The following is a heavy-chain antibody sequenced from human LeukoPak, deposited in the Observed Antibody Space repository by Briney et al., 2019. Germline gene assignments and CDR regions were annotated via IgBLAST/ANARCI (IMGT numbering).Heavy chain of an antibody. D-gene: IGHD5-12*01. CDR1: GGSISSYY. J-gene: IGHJ6*03. CDR2: IYTSGST. V-gene: IGHV4-4*07. Sequence: SETLSLTCTVSGGSISSYYWSWIREPAGKGLEWLGRIYTSGSTNYNPSLKSRVTMSVDTSKNQFSLKLSSVTAADTAVYYCASLSPDIYYYMDVWGKGTTVTVSS. CDR3: ASLSPDIYYYMDV.